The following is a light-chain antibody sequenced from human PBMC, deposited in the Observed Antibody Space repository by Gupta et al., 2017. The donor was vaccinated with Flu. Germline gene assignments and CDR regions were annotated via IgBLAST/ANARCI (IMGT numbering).Light chain of an antibody. J-gene: IGKJ2*01. V-gene: IGKV2D-29*01. Sequence: VTPGQPASISCKSSQSLLHSDGKTYLYWYLQKPGQPPQLLIYEVSYRGSGVPDRFSGSGSGTDFTLRISRVEAEDVGVYYCRQCLPFPRTFGQGTKLEI. CDR3: RQCLPFPRT. CDR1: QSLLHSDGKTY. CDR2: EVS.